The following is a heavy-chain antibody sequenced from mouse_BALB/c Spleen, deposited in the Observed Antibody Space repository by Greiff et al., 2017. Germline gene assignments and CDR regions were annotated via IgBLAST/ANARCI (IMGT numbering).Heavy chain of an antibody. CDR1: GFTFSDYY. Sequence: EVKLMESGGGLVKPGGSLKLSCAASGFTFSDYYMYWVRQTPEKRLEWVATISDGGSYTYYPDSVKGRFTISRDNAKNNLYLQMSSLKSEDTAMYYCARSPVTTALDYWGQGTTLTVSS. CDR2: ISDGGSYT. J-gene: IGHJ2*01. V-gene: IGHV5-4*02. D-gene: IGHD1-2*01. CDR3: ARSPVTTALDY.